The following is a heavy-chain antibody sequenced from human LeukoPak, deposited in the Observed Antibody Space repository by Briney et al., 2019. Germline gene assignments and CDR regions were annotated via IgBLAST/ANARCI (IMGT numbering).Heavy chain of an antibody. D-gene: IGHD2-2*01. V-gene: IGHV1-8*01. CDR1: GYTFTSYD. CDR3: ARGREYQLLISMDV. CDR2: MNPNSGNT. J-gene: IGHJ6*02. Sequence: ASVKVSCKASGYTFTSYDINWVRQATGQGLEWMGWMNPNSGNTGYAQKFRGRVTMTRNTSISTAYMELSSLRSEDTAVYYCARGREYQLLISMDVWGQGTTVTVSS.